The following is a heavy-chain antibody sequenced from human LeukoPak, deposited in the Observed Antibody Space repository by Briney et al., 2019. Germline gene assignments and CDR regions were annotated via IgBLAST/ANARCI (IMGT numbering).Heavy chain of an antibody. D-gene: IGHD3-10*01. Sequence: SVKVSCKASGYTFTSYYMHWVRQAPGQGLEWMGGIIPMLGTTNYAQKFQGRVTITADESTSTAYMELSSLRSEDTAVYYCAHPEGYYGSGFEVRWFDPWGQGTLVTVSS. CDR3: AHPEGYYGSGFEVRWFDP. CDR2: IIPMLGTT. J-gene: IGHJ5*02. CDR1: GYTFTSYY. V-gene: IGHV1-69*13.